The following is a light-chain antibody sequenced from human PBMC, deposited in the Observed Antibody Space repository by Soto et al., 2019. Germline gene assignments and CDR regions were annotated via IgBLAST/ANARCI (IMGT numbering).Light chain of an antibody. CDR1: GSDVGSYNY. CDR2: EVN. CDR3: SSYTSSSTWV. Sequence: QSALTQPASVSGSPGQSITLSCIGTGSDVGSYNYVSWYQQRPGKAPKLMIYEVNNRPSGVSDRFSGSKSANTASLTISGLQSEDEATYYCSSYTSSSTWVFGGGTKLTVL. V-gene: IGLV2-14*01. J-gene: IGLJ3*02.